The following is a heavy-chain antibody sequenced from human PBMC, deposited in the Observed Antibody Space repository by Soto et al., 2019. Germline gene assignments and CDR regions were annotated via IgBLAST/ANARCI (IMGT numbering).Heavy chain of an antibody. D-gene: IGHD3-16*01. V-gene: IGHV3-23*01. CDR3: ANDGGEAKCGFDY. J-gene: IGHJ4*02. CDR1: GFTFSSYA. Sequence: GGSLRLSCAASGFTFSSYAMSWVRQAPGKGLEWVSAISGSGGNTYYADSVKGRFTISRDNSKNTLYLQINSLRAEDTAVYYFANDGGEAKCGFDYWGQGTLVTVSS. CDR2: ISGSGGNT.